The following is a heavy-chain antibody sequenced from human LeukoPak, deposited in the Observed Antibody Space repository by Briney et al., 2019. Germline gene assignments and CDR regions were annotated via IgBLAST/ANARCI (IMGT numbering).Heavy chain of an antibody. J-gene: IGHJ4*02. CDR1: GGSISSINR. Sequence: SETLSLTCAVSGGSISSINRWSWVRQPPGKGLEWIGEFYHGGNTNYNPSLKSRVSISVDKSKNQFSLKVTSVTAADTAVYYCVRNIVGANAFDYWGQGTLVTVSS. V-gene: IGHV4-4*02. CDR3: VRNIVGANAFDY. D-gene: IGHD1-26*01. CDR2: FYHGGNT.